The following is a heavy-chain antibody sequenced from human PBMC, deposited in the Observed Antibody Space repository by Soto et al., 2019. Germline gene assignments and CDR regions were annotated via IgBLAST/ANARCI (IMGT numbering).Heavy chain of an antibody. V-gene: IGHV4-31*03. D-gene: IGHD2-2*01. CDR2: IYYSGST. J-gene: IGHJ4*02. Sequence: KPSETLSLTCTVSGGSISSGGYYWSWIRQHPGKGLEWIGYIYYSGSTYYNPSLKSRVTISVDTSKNQFSLKLSSVTAADTAVYYCARSLRAYCSSTSCPRGYFDYWGQGTLVTVSS. CDR3: ARSLRAYCSSTSCPRGYFDY. CDR1: GGSISSGGYY.